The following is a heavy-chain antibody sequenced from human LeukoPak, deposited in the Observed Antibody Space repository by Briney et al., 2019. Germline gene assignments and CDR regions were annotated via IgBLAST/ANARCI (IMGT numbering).Heavy chain of an antibody. D-gene: IGHD3-3*01. Sequence: SETLSLTCTVSGGSISSSSYYWGWIRQPPGKGLEWIGSIYYSGSTNYHPSLESRVTISVDTSKNQFSLRLTSVTAADTAVYYCAMYYAYPNHVFEIWGQGTLVTVSS. CDR1: GGSISSSSYY. J-gene: IGHJ3*02. CDR2: IYYSGST. CDR3: AMYYAYPNHVFEI. V-gene: IGHV4-39*07.